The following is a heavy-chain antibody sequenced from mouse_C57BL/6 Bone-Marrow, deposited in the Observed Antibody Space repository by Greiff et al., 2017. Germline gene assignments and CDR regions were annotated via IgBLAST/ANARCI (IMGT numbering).Heavy chain of an antibody. J-gene: IGHJ3*01. V-gene: IGHV14-4*01. CDR2: IDPENGDT. CDR1: GFNIKDDY. Sequence: VQLKESGAELVRPGASVKLSCTASGFNIKDDYMHWVKQRPEQGLEWIGWIDPENGDTEYASKFQGKATITADKYSNTAYLQLSSLRSEDTAVYYCTHRNYRFAYWGQGTLVTVSA. D-gene: IGHD2-5*01. CDR3: THRNYRFAY.